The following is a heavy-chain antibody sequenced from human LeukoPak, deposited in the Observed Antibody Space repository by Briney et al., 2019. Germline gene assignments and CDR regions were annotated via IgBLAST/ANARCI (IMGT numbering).Heavy chain of an antibody. V-gene: IGHV6-1*01. CDR3: AREDEYSSGWFRYFDY. D-gene: IGHD6-19*01. J-gene: IGHJ4*02. CDR2: TYYRSKWYN. CDR1: GDSVSSNSAA. Sequence: SQTLSLTCAISGDSVSSNSAAWNWIRQSPSRGLEWLGRTYYRSKWYNDYAASVKSRITINPDTSKNQFSLQLNSVTPEDTAVYYCAREDEYSSGWFRYFDYWGQGTLVTVSS.